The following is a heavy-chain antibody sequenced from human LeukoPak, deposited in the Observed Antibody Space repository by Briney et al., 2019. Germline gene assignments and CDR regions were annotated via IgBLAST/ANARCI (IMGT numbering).Heavy chain of an antibody. CDR3: ARDCRSGHSYFDY. J-gene: IGHJ4*02. CDR2: TSAQNGKT. V-gene: IGHV1-18*01. D-gene: IGHD2-15*01. Sequence: GASVKVSGKTSGFTFTTFGISWERQAPGQGLEWMGWTSAQNGKTNSAQKFQGRVTMTTDTSTATAYMELRSLKSDDTAVYFCARDCRSGHSYFDYWGQGTLVTVSS. CDR1: GFTFTTFG.